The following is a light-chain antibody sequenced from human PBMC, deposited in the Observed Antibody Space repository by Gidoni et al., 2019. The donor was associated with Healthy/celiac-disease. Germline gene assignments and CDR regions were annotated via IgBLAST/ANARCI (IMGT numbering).Light chain of an antibody. CDR2: GAS. Sequence: EIVLTQSPGTLSLSPGERATLSCRASQSVSSSYLAWYQQKPGQAPRLLIYGASSRATGIPDSFSGSGSGTDFTLTISRLEPEDFAVYYCQQYGSSPEYTFXQXTKLEIK. CDR3: QQYGSSPEYT. CDR1: QSVSSSY. J-gene: IGKJ2*01. V-gene: IGKV3-20*01.